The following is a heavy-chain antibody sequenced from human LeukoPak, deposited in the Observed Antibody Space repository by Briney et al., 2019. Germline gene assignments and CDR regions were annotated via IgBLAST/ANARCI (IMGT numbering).Heavy chain of an antibody. CDR3: AKDIRITIFGVVTPGGAFDI. CDR1: GFTFSSYG. V-gene: IGHV3-30*02. CDR2: IRYDGSNK. J-gene: IGHJ3*02. Sequence: GGSLRLSCAASGFTFSSYGMHWVRQAPGKGLEWVAFIRYDGSNKYYADSVKGRFTISRDNSKNTLYLQMNSLRAEDTAVYYCAKDIRITIFGVVTPGGAFDIWGQGTMVTVSS. D-gene: IGHD3-3*01.